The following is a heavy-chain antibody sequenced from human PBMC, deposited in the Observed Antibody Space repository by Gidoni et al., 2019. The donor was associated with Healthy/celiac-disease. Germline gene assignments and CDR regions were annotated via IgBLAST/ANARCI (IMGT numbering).Heavy chain of an antibody. CDR1: GGSFSGYY. CDR2: INHSGST. J-gene: IGHJ4*02. D-gene: IGHD3-22*01. CDR3: ARITMIKGNRFGLFDY. Sequence: QVQLQQWGAGLLKPSETLSLTCAVYGGSFSGYYWSWIRQPPGKGLEWIGEINHSGSTNYNPSLKSRVTISVDTSKNQFSLKLSSVTAADTAVYYCARITMIKGNRFGLFDYWGQGTLVTVSS. V-gene: IGHV4-34*01.